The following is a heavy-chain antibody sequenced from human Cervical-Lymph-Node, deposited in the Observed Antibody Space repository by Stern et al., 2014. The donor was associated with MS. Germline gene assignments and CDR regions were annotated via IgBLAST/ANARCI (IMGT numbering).Heavy chain of an antibody. CDR1: GYSFTSYW. Sequence: EVQLVQSGAEVKKPGESLKISCKGSGYSFTSYWIGWVRQMPGKGLEWMGIIYHGDSYTKFSPSFKGQFTISADKSISPAYRQWSSLKASDTAMYYCARRPYSSSPLRFDYWGQGTLVTVSS. V-gene: IGHV5-51*01. CDR3: ARRPYSSSPLRFDY. J-gene: IGHJ4*02. CDR2: IYHGDSYT. D-gene: IGHD6-13*01.